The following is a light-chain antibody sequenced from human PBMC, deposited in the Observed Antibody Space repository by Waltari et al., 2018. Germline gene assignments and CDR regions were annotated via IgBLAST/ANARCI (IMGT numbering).Light chain of an antibody. J-gene: IGKJ1*01. V-gene: IGKV2-24*01. CDR1: HNVLSTSNNKNY. CDR2: KTS. Sequence: DIVMTQSPDSLAVSLGERATISCKSSHNVLSTSNNKNYLTWLHQRPGQPPKSLIYKTSNRFSGVPDRFSGSGAGTDFTLKISRVEAEDVGVYYCMQASELPWTFGQGTKVEIK. CDR3: MQASELPWT.